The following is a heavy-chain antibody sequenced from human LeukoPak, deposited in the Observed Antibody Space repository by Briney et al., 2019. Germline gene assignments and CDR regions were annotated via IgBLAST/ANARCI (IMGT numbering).Heavy chain of an antibody. CDR1: GFAFDDFA. CDR3: SRNGLVDFDY. Sequence: GGSLRLSCTTSGFAFDDFAMSWVRQPAGKGLEWVGSIRRRAYGGAAEYAASVKGRFIISRDDSKGIAYLQMNSLKTEDTAVYYCSRNGLVDFDYWGQGSRVIVSP. J-gene: IGHJ4*02. V-gene: IGHV3-49*04. CDR2: IRRRAYGGAA.